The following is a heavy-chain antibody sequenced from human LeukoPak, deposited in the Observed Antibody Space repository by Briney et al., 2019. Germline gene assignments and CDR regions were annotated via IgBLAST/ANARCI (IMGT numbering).Heavy chain of an antibody. Sequence: GGSLRPSCAASGFTFSSYAMSWVRQAPGKGLEWVSAISGSGGSTYYADSVKGRFTISRDNSKNTLYLQMNSLRAEDTAVYYCAKSGPYYDILTGSALFDYWGQGTLVTVSS. CDR1: GFTFSSYA. D-gene: IGHD3-9*01. CDR2: ISGSGGST. CDR3: AKSGPYYDILTGSALFDY. V-gene: IGHV3-23*01. J-gene: IGHJ4*02.